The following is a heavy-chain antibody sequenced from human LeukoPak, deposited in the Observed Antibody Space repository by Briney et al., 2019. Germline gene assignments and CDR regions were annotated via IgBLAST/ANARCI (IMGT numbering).Heavy chain of an antibody. D-gene: IGHD3-22*01. Sequence: ASVKVSCKASGYTFSNYGITWVRQAPGQGLEWMGIINPSGGSTSYAQKFQGRVTMTRDTSTSTVYMELSSLRSEDTAVYYCARDHYYDSSWDFDYWGQGTLVTVSS. CDR1: GYTFSNYG. J-gene: IGHJ4*02. V-gene: IGHV1-46*01. CDR3: ARDHYYDSSWDFDY. CDR2: INPSGGST.